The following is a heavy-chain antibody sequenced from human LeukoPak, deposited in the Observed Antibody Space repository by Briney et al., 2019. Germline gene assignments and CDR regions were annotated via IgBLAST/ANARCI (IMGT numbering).Heavy chain of an antibody. CDR1: GFTFSSYG. Sequence: PGGSLRLSCAASGFTFSSYGMHWVRQAPGKGLEWVAVIWYDGSNKYYADSVKGRFTISRDNSKNTLYLQMNSLRAEDTAVYYCARDGLTGTTSSSKVYWGQGTLVTVSS. J-gene: IGHJ4*02. V-gene: IGHV3-33*01. CDR2: IWYDGSNK. CDR3: ARDGLTGTTSSSKVY. D-gene: IGHD1-20*01.